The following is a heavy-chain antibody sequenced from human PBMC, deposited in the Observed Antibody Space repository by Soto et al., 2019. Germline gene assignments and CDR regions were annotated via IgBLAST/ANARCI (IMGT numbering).Heavy chain of an antibody. CDR1: GFTFSTYC. CDR2: IWYDGSNE. CDR3: GRDGALGDTAVVDS. Sequence: QVQLVESGGGVVQPGKSLRLSCAASGFTFSTYCMHSVRQAPGKGLEWVAVIWYDGSNEYHGDSLKGRFTISRDNTKNTLYLQINNLRAEDTAVYYCGRDGALGDTAVVDSWGQGTLVTVSS. J-gene: IGHJ4*02. V-gene: IGHV3-33*01. D-gene: IGHD5-18*01.